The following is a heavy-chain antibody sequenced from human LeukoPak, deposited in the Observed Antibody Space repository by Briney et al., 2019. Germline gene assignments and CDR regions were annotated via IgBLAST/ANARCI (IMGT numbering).Heavy chain of an antibody. CDR3: AKDSSKGYGYGYQSFNWFDP. D-gene: IGHD5-18*01. Sequence: GGSLRLSCAASGFTFSSYAMSWVRQAPGKGLEWVSAISGSGGSTYYADSVKGRFTISRDNSKNTLYLQMNSLRAEDTAVYYCAKDSSKGYGYGYQSFNWFDPWGQGTLVTVSS. J-gene: IGHJ5*02. CDR1: GFTFSSYA. V-gene: IGHV3-23*01. CDR2: ISGSGGST.